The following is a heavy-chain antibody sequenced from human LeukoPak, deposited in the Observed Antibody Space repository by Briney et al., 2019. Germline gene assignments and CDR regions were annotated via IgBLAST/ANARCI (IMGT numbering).Heavy chain of an antibody. V-gene: IGHV3-30*18. CDR2: ISYDGSNK. CDR1: GFTFSSYG. D-gene: IGHD1-26*01. Sequence: GGSLRLSCAASGFTFSSYGMHWVRQAPGKGLEWVAVISYDGSNKYYADSVKGRFTISRDNSKSTLYLQMNSLRAEDTAVYYCAKDRWELLGVDYWGQGTLVAVSS. CDR3: AKDRWELLGVDY. J-gene: IGHJ4*02.